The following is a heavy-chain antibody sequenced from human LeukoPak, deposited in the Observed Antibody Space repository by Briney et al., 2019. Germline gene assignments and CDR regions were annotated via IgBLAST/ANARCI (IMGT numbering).Heavy chain of an antibody. CDR3: AKASTRGYSGYDSRSGAFDI. D-gene: IGHD5-12*01. V-gene: IGHV3-7*01. J-gene: IGHJ3*02. Sequence: GGSLRLSCAASGFTFSSYWMSWVRQAPGKGLEWVANLKQDGSEKYYVDSVKDRFTISRDNAKNSLYLQMNSLRAEDTAVYYCAKASTRGYSGYDSRSGAFDIWGQGTMVTVSS. CDR2: LKQDGSEK. CDR1: GFTFSSYW.